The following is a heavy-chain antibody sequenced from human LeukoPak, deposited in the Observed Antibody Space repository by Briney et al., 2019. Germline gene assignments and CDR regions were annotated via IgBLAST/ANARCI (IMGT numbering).Heavy chain of an antibody. CDR2: VSYDGGSK. CDR1: GFTFSSYA. D-gene: IGHD6-13*01. Sequence: GGSLRLSCAASGFTFSSYAMHWVRQGPGKGLEWVALVSYDGGSKYYADSVKGRITISRDNSKNTLYLQMNSLRTEDTAVYYCARVKGGIAAAGNYFDYWGQGTRVTVSS. CDR3: ARVKGGIAAAGNYFDY. J-gene: IGHJ4*02. V-gene: IGHV3-30-3*01.